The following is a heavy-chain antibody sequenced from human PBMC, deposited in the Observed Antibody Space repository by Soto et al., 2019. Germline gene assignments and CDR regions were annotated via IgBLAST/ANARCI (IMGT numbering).Heavy chain of an antibody. CDR2: MFYSGNT. D-gene: IGHD3-16*01. V-gene: IGHV4-39*01. CDR1: GDSIRSSTYY. J-gene: IGHJ6*02. Sequence: SETLSLTCTVSGDSIRSSTYYWGWIRQPPGKGLEWIGSMFYSGNTYYNPSLNSRVTLSIDTSKNQFSLKLNSVTAADTAVYYCARHNGPLYVGYYYDMDVWGQGTTVTVSS. CDR3: ARHNGPLYVGYYYDMDV.